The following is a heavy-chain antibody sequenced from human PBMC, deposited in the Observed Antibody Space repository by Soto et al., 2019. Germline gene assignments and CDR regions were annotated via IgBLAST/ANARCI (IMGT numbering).Heavy chain of an antibody. CDR2: INHSGST. CDR1: GGSFSGYY. D-gene: IGHD3-16*01. Sequence: LSLTCAVYGGSFSGYYWSWIRQPPGKGLEWIGEINHSGSTNYNPSLKSRVTISVDTSKNQFSVKLSAVTAADTAVYYCARVLPLVPNLRAYYYYGMDVLAQGTTVTVSS. V-gene: IGHV4-34*01. J-gene: IGHJ6*02. CDR3: ARVLPLVPNLRAYYYYGMDV.